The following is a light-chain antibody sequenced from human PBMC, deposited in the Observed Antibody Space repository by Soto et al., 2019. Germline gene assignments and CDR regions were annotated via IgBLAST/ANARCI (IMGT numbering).Light chain of an antibody. J-gene: IGKJ1*01. Sequence: EIMMTQSPATLSVSPGERATLSCRASQSVSSSLAWYQQKPGQAPRLLIYGASTRATGIPDRFSGSGSGTDFTLTISRLEPEDFAVYYCQQYGSSPWSFGQGTKVDIK. V-gene: IGKV3-20*01. CDR2: GAS. CDR1: QSVSSS. CDR3: QQYGSSPWS.